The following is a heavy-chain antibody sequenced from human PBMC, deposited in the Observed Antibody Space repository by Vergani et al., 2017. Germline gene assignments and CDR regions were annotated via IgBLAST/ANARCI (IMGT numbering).Heavy chain of an antibody. J-gene: IGHJ6*02. D-gene: IGHD3-10*01. CDR1: GFTVSSNY. V-gene: IGHV3-53*01. CDR2: IYSGGST. CDR3: ASESLRGVIIGYYYYGMDV. Sequence: EVQLVEPGGGLIQPGGSLRLSCAASGFTVSSNYMSWVRQAPGKGLEWVSVIYSGGSTYYADSVKGRFTISRDNSKNTLYLQMNSLRAEDTAVYYCASESLRGVIIGYYYYGMDVWGQGTTVTVSS.